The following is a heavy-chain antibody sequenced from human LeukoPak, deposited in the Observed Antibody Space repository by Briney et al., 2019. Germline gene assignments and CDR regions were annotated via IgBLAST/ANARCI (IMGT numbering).Heavy chain of an antibody. CDR2: ISAYNGNT. V-gene: IGHV1-18*01. Sequence: ASVKVSCKASGYTFTSYGISWVRQAPGQGLEWMGWISAYNGNTNYAQKLQGRVTMTTDTSTSSAYMELRSLRSDDTAVYYCARDYCSSTSCLFDYWGQGTLVTVSS. CDR1: GYTFTSYG. D-gene: IGHD2-2*01. J-gene: IGHJ4*02. CDR3: ARDYCSSTSCLFDY.